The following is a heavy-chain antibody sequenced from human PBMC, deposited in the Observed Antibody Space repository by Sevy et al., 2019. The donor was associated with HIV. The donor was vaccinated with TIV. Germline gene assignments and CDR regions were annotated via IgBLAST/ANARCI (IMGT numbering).Heavy chain of an antibody. CDR3: ARGGPNQQQLDYFDY. Sequence: SETLSLTCTVSGGSISTYYWNWIRQPPGKGLEWIGYIYYSGNTNYTPSLTSRVSMSVDTSKNHFSLKLSSVTAADTAMYYCARGGPNQQQLDYFDYWGQGTLVTVSS. J-gene: IGHJ4*02. V-gene: IGHV4-59*01. D-gene: IGHD1-1*01. CDR2: IYYSGNT. CDR1: GGSISTYY.